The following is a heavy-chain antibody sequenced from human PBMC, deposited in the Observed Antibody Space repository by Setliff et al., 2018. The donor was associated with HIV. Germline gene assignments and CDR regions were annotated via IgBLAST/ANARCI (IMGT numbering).Heavy chain of an antibody. CDR1: AFTFSSHA. CDR3: ARRGLRDRVDAFDF. Sequence: GGSLRLSCAASAFTFSSHAMTWVRQVPGKGLEWVSSISDSGSRTIYADSVRGRFLISRDNSMYTVYLQLNSLTGDDTAVYYCARRGLRDRVDAFDFWGHGTMVTVSS. V-gene: IGHV3-23*01. CDR2: ISDSGSRT. J-gene: IGHJ3*01.